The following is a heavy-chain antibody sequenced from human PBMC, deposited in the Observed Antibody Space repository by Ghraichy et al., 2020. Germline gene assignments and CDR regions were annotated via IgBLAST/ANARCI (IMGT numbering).Heavy chain of an antibody. CDR3: AREDIVVVPAAVPYYYYGMDV. Sequence: ASVKVSCKASGYTFTGYYMHWVRQAPGQGLEWMGWINPNSGGTNYAQKFQGRVTMTRDTSISTAYMELSRLRSDDTAVYYCAREDIVVVPAAVPYYYYGMDVWGQGTTVTVSS. D-gene: IGHD2-2*01. CDR2: INPNSGGT. J-gene: IGHJ6*02. CDR1: GYTFTGYY. V-gene: IGHV1-2*02.